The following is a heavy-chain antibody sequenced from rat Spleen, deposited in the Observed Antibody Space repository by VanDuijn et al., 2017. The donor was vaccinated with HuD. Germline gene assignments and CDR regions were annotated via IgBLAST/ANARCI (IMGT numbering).Heavy chain of an antibody. V-gene: IGHV2S18*01. CDR2: MWSDGDT. CDR3: ARNALTGRYWYFDF. CDR1: YS. D-gene: IGHD5-1*01. J-gene: IGHJ1*01. Sequence: YSVHWVRQHSGKSLEWMGRMWSDGDTSYNSAFTSRLSISRETSKSQVFLKMNSLQTEDTGTYYCARNALTGRYWYFDFWGPGTMVTVSS.